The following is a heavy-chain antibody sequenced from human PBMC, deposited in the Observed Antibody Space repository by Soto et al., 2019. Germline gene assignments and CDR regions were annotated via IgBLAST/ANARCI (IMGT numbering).Heavy chain of an antibody. CDR3: ARDGVRAAAVVDFDY. CDR1: GGTFSSYT. V-gene: IGHV1-69*04. Sequence: GASVKVSCKASGGTFSSYTISWVRQAPGQGLEWMGRIIPILGIANYAQKFQGRVTITADKSTSTAYMELSSLRSEDTAVYYCARDGVRAAAVVDFDYWGQGTLVTVSS. J-gene: IGHJ4*02. D-gene: IGHD6-13*01. CDR2: IIPILGIA.